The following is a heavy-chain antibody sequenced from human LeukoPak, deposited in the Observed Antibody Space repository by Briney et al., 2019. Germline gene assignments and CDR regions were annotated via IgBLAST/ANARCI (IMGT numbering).Heavy chain of an antibody. V-gene: IGHV3-23*01. CDR1: GFTFSSHA. D-gene: IGHD3-3*01. CDR2: FSCSGGST. CDR3: AKDGVDFWSGYTNWFDP. Sequence: GGSLSLSCAASGFTFSSHAMSWVRQAPGKGLEWVSAFSCSGGSTYYGDSVKGRLTISRDNPKNTLYLQMNSLRAEDTAVYYCAKDGVDFWSGYTNWFDPWGQGTLVTVSS. J-gene: IGHJ5*02.